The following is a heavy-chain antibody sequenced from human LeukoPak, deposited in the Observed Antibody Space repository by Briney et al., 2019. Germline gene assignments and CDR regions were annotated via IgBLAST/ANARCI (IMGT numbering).Heavy chain of an antibody. D-gene: IGHD3-10*01. CDR2: IYYSGST. Sequence: MPSETLSLTCTVSGGSISSYYWSWIRQPPGKGLEWIGYIYYSGSTNYNPSLKSRVTISVDTSKNQFSLKLSSVTAADTAVYYCARGYRGVRGSHWFDPWGQGTLVTVSS. J-gene: IGHJ5*02. CDR1: GGSISSYY. CDR3: ARGYRGVRGSHWFDP. V-gene: IGHV4-59*12.